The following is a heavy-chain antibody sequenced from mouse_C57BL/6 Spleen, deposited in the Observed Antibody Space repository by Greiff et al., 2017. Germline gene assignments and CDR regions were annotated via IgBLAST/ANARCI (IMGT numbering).Heavy chain of an antibody. Sequence: EVKVEESGGGLVQPGGSMKLSCVASGFTFSNYWMHWVRQSPEKGLEWVAQIRLKSDNYATHYAESVKGRFTISRDDSKSSVYLQMNNLRAEDTGIYYCTGGLPSFDYWGQGTTRTVSS. V-gene: IGHV6-3*01. CDR3: TGGLPSFDY. D-gene: IGHD2-4*01. CDR1: GFTFSNYW. J-gene: IGHJ2*01. CDR2: IRLKSDNYAT.